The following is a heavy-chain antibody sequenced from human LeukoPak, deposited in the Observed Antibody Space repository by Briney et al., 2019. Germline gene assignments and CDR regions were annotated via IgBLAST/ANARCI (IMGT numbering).Heavy chain of an antibody. CDR3: GRLSSHFDD. J-gene: IGHJ4*02. Sequence: GEPLKISCKGSGYSFTSYWIGWVRQIPGKGLEWMGIIYPGDSDTRYSPSFQGQVNISADKSISTAYLQWSSLKVSDTAKYYCGRLSSHFDDRGQGTLVTVSS. V-gene: IGHV5-51*01. CDR2: IYPGDSDT. D-gene: IGHD2-2*01. CDR1: GYSFTSYW.